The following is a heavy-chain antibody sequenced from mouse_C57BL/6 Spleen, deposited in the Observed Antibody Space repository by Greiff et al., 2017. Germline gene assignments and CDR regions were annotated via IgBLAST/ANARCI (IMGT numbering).Heavy chain of an antibody. V-gene: IGHV2-2*01. CDR2: IWSGGST. CDR3: ARSIIKHYAMDY. J-gene: IGHJ4*01. CDR1: GFSLPSYG. Sequence: VKLMESGPGLVQPSQRLSIPCTVSGFSLPSYGVHWVRQSPGKGLEWLGVIWSGGSTDYTASFISRLSISKDNSKSQFFFKMNSLQADDTAIYYCARSIIKHYAMDYWGQGTSVTVSS. D-gene: IGHD1-1*01.